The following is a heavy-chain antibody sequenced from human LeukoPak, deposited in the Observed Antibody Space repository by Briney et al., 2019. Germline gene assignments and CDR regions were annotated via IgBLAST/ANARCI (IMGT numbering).Heavy chain of an antibody. V-gene: IGHV3-30*03. D-gene: IGHD3-3*01. Sequence: GGSLRLSCAPSGFTFSRHGMHWVRQAPGKGLEWVAIISNDGSRKYYAHSVEGRFTISRDNSKDTLYLQMDSLRAEDTAVYYCARDKAWNYFDYWGQGTLVTVSS. CDR3: ARDKAWNYFDY. J-gene: IGHJ4*02. CDR2: ISNDGSRK. CDR1: GFTFSRHG.